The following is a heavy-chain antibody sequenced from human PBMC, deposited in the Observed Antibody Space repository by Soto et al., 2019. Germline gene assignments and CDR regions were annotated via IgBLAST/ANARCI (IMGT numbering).Heavy chain of an antibody. J-gene: IGHJ4*01. D-gene: IGHD1-26*01. Sequence: QVQLVQSGAEVKKPGSSVKVSCKASGGTFSSYSINWVRQAPGQGLEWMGEIIPIFGTANYAQKFQGRVTITADESTSTADMELSSLRSEDTAVYDCARDGGSNSGGIDYWGHGTLVTVSS. CDR3: ARDGGSNSGGIDY. CDR1: GGTFSSYS. CDR2: IIPIFGTA. V-gene: IGHV1-69*01.